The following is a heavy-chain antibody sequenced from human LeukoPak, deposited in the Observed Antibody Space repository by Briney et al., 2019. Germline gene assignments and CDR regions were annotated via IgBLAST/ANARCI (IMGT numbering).Heavy chain of an antibody. CDR1: GGSISSGSYY. D-gene: IGHD3-10*01. J-gene: IGHJ5*02. Sequence: SETLSLTCTVSGGSISSGSYYWSWIRQPAGKGLEWIGRIYTSGSTNYNPSLKSRVTISVDTSKNQFSLKLSSVTAADTAVYYCARGVYGSGIDNWFDPWGQGTLVTVSS. CDR2: IYTSGST. V-gene: IGHV4-61*02. CDR3: ARGVYGSGIDNWFDP.